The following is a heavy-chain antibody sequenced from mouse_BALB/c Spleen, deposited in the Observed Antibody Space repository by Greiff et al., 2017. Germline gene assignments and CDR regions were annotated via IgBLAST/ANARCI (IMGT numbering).Heavy chain of an antibody. Sequence: EVKLVESGGGLVQPGGSLRLSCATSGFTFTAYYMSWVRQPPGKALEWLGFIRNKANGYTTEYSASVKGRFTISRDNSQSILYLQMNTLRAEDSATYYCARDTLRLGWDYWGEGTTLTVSS. CDR1: GFTFTAYY. V-gene: IGHV7-3*02. J-gene: IGHJ2*01. CDR2: IRNKANGYTT. CDR3: ARDTLRLGWDY. D-gene: IGHD2-10*02.